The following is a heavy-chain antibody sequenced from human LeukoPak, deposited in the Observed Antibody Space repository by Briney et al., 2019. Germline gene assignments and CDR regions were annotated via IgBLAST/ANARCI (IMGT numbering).Heavy chain of an antibody. D-gene: IGHD3-10*01. CDR1: GFTFSSYS. V-gene: IGHV3-21*01. Sequence: GGSLRLSCAASGFTFSSYSMNWVCQAPGKGLDWVSSISSSSSDIYYADSVKGRFTISRDNAKNSLYLQMNSLRAEDTAVYYCARKSSGSYGNNWFDPWGQGSLVTVSS. CDR3: ARKSSGSYGNNWFDP. J-gene: IGHJ5*02. CDR2: ISSSSSDI.